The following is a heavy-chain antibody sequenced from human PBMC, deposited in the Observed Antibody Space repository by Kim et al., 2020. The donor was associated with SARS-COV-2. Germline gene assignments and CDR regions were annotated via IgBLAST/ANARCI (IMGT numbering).Heavy chain of an antibody. CDR2: IYYSGST. J-gene: IGHJ5*02. CDR1: GGSISSTFYY. D-gene: IGHD2-15*01. CDR3: ARVSYCSAGSCYSEGPFDP. V-gene: IGHV4-39*07. Sequence: SETLSLTCTVSGGSISSTFYYWGWIRQPPGKGLEWIGSIYYSGSTYYNPSLKSRVTISVDTSKNQFSLKLSSVTAADTAVYYCARVSYCSAGSCYSEGPFDPWGQGTLVTVSP.